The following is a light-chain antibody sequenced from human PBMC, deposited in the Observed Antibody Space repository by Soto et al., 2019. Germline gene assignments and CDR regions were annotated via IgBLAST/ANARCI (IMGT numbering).Light chain of an antibody. Sequence: DIQMTQSPSSLSASVGDRVTITCQASQDISNYLKWYQQKPGKAPKLLIYDASTLETGVPSRFSGSGSGTDFTFTISSLQPEGIATYYCQQYDNLPITFGGGTKVEIK. CDR2: DAS. V-gene: IGKV1-33*01. CDR3: QQYDNLPIT. CDR1: QDISNY. J-gene: IGKJ4*01.